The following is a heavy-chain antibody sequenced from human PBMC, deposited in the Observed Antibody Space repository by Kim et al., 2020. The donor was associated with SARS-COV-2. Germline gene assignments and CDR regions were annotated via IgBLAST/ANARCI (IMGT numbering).Heavy chain of an antibody. V-gene: IGHV3-74*01. Sequence: GGSLRLSCAASGFSFSNYWMHWVRQAPGKGLVWVSRIRSDGSSTSYADSVKGRFTISRDNAKNTLYLQMNSLRVEDTAVYYCASPDFFDYWGRGTLVTVSS. CDR2: IRSDGSST. CDR3: ASPDFFDY. CDR1: GFSFSNYW. J-gene: IGHJ4*02.